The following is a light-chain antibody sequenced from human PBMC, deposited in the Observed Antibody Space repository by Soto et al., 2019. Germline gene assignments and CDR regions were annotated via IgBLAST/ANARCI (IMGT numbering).Light chain of an antibody. V-gene: IGKV1-5*01. CDR2: DAS. CDR3: QQYDSSSPT. CDR1: QNMSVW. Sequence: DIQMTQSPSTLSASVGDGVTITCRASQNMSVWLSWYQQRPGKAPKFLIYDASSLETGVPSRFSGSGSGTEFTLTIRSLQPDDFATYYCQQYDSSSPTFGPGTKLEIK. J-gene: IGKJ2*01.